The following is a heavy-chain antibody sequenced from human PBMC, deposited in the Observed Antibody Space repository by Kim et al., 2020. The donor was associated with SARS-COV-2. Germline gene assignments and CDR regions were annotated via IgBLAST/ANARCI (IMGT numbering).Heavy chain of an antibody. V-gene: IGHV3-73*01. Sequence: YAASVKGRFTISRDDSKNTAYLQMNSLKTEDTAVYYCTRPGAYSNDAFDIWGQGTMVTVSS. J-gene: IGHJ3*02. D-gene: IGHD2-21*01. CDR3: TRPGAYSNDAFDI.